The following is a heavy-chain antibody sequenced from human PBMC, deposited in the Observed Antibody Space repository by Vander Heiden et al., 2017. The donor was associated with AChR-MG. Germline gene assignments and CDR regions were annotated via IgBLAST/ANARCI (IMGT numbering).Heavy chain of an antibody. Sequence: QVQLVESGGGVVQPGRSLRLSCAASGFTFSSYGMHWVRQAPGKGLEWVAVIWYDGSNKYYADSVKGRFTISRDNSKNTLYLQMNSLRAEDTAVYYCARDKGAMDVWGKGTTVTVSS. CDR1: GFTFSSYG. V-gene: IGHV3-33*01. CDR2: IWYDGSNK. J-gene: IGHJ6*03. CDR3: ARDKGAMDV.